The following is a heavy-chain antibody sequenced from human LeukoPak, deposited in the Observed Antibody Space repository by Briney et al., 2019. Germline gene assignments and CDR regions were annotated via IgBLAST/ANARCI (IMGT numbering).Heavy chain of an antibody. CDR3: AKVFEEMTTTNYYFDY. Sequence: GGSLRLSCAASGFTFSSYGMSWVRQAPGKGLEWVSAISGSGGSTYYADSVKGRFTISRDSSKNTLYLQMNILRAEDTAVYYCAKVFEEMTTTNYYFDYWGQGTLVTVSS. V-gene: IGHV3-23*01. CDR2: ISGSGGST. D-gene: IGHD5-24*01. CDR1: GFTFSSYG. J-gene: IGHJ4*02.